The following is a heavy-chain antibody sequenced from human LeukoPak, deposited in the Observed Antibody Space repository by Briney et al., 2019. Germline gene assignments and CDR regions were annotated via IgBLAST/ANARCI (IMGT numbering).Heavy chain of an antibody. J-gene: IGHJ4*02. D-gene: IGHD4-17*01. CDR1: GXSISTGGDS. V-gene: IGHV4-30-2*01. CDR3: ARYGDYGYFDY. CDR2: FYQSGNT. Sequence: SQTLSLTCAVSGXSISTGGDSWSWIRQPPGKGLEWIGYFYQSGNTYYSPSLKSRVTISVDRSKNQFSLKLSSVTAADTAVYYCARYGDYGYFDYWGQGTLVTVSS.